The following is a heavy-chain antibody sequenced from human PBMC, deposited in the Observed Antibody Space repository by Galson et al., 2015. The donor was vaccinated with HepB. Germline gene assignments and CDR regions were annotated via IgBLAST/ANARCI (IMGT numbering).Heavy chain of an antibody. CDR2: IWYDGSNK. Sequence: SLRLSCAASGFTFSSYGMHWVRQAPGKGLEWVAVIWYDGSNKYYADSVKGRFTISRDNSKNTLYLQMNSLRAEDTAVYYCAREGYDFWSGYYPFDYWGQGTLVTVSS. CDR1: GFTFSSYG. V-gene: IGHV3-33*01. J-gene: IGHJ4*02. D-gene: IGHD3-3*01. CDR3: AREGYDFWSGYYPFDY.